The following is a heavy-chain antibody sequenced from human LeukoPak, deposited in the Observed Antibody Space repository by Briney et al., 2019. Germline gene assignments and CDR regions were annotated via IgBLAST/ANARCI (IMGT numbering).Heavy chain of an antibody. D-gene: IGHD6-6*01. CDR1: GFTFSSYE. Sequence: GGSLRLSCAASGFTFSSYEMNWVRQAPGKGLEWVSYISSSGSTIYYADSVKGRFTISRDNAKNSLYLQMNSLRAEDTALYYCARARGSSDNYYYYYMDVWGKGTTVTVSS. V-gene: IGHV3-48*03. CDR2: ISSSGSTI. CDR3: ARARGSSDNYYYYYMDV. J-gene: IGHJ6*03.